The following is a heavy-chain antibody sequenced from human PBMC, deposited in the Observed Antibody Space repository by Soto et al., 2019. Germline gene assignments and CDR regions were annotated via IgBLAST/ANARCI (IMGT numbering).Heavy chain of an antibody. D-gene: IGHD6-6*01. Sequence: VSVKVSCMASGYPFTGYYMHWVLQAPGHGLEWSGWISPNSGGANYAQKFQGRVTMTRDTSMSTAYMELSRLSSGDSAVYYCATEEVTYSSSSLSYYYYGMDVWGQGTTVTVSS. CDR2: ISPNSGGA. CDR1: GYPFTGYY. CDR3: ATEEVTYSSSSLSYYYYGMDV. V-gene: IGHV1-2*02. J-gene: IGHJ6*02.